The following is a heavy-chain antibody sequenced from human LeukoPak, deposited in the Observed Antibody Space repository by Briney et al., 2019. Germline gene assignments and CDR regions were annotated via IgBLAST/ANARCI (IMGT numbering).Heavy chain of an antibody. Sequence: SQTLSPTSAVFGEAFRADYDTKSTKPPRKGLESIGEINHSGNTNYNPSLKSRVTMSVDASKNHFSLNLNSVTAADTAVYYCAAHKGVAAFYFDYWGQGTLVTVSS. D-gene: IGHD6-13*01. V-gene: IGHV4-34*01. CDR2: INHSGNT. CDR1: GEAFRADY. CDR3: AAHKGVAAFYFDY. J-gene: IGHJ4*02.